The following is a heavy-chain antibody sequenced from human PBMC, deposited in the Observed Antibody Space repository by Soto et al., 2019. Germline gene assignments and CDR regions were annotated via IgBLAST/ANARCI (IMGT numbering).Heavy chain of an antibody. J-gene: IGHJ6*02. D-gene: IGHD2-15*01. CDR1: GFTFSSYD. CDR3: ARGVRGYCSGGSCPWAHGMDV. Sequence: EVQLVESGGGLVQPGGSLRLSCAASGFTFSSYDMHWVRQATGKGLEWVSAIGTAGDTYYPGSVKGRFTISRENAKNALYLQMSSLRAEDTAVYYCARGVRGYCSGGSCPWAHGMDVWGQGTTVTVSS. CDR2: IGTAGDT. V-gene: IGHV3-13*01.